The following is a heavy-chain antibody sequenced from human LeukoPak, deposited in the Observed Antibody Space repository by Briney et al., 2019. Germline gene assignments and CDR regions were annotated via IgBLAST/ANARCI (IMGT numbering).Heavy chain of an antibody. CDR1: GGTLSSYA. Sequence: GASVKVSCKASGGTLSSYAISWVRQAPGQGLEWMGGIIPIFGTANYAQKFQGRVTITADKSTSTAYMELSSLRSEDTAVYYCASGGGEYSYGYVNFDYWGQGTLVTVSS. V-gene: IGHV1-69*06. J-gene: IGHJ4*02. CDR2: IIPIFGTA. D-gene: IGHD5-18*01. CDR3: ASGGGEYSYGYVNFDY.